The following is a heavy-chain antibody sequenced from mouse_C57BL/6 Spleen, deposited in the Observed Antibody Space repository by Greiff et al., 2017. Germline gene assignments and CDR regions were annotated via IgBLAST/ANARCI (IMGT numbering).Heavy chain of an antibody. CDR3: ARRVGDPYYFDY. CDR1: GYTFTNYW. D-gene: IGHD1-1*02. V-gene: IGHV1-63*01. J-gene: IGHJ2*01. Sequence: VQLQQSGAELVRPGTSVKLSCKASGYTFTNYWIGWAKQRPGHGLEWIGDIYPGGGYTNYNEKFKGKATLTADKSSSTAYMQFSSLTSEDSAIYYCARRVGDPYYFDYWGQGTTLTVSS. CDR2: IYPGGGYT.